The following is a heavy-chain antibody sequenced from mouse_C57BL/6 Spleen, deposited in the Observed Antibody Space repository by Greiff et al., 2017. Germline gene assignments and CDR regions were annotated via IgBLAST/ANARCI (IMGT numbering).Heavy chain of an antibody. V-gene: IGHV1-55*01. CDR1: GYTFTSYW. J-gene: IGHJ2*01. Sequence: VQLQQPGAELVKPGASVKMSCKASGYTFTSYWITWVKQRTGQGLEWIGDIYPGSGSTNYNEKFKSKATLTVDTSSSTAYMQLSSLTSEDSAVYYCARRDYGSSPFDYWGQGTTLTVSS. D-gene: IGHD1-1*01. CDR2: IYPGSGST. CDR3: ARRDYGSSPFDY.